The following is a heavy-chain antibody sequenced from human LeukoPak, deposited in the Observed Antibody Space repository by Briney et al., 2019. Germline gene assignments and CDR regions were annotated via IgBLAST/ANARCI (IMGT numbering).Heavy chain of an antibody. D-gene: IGHD2-2*01. CDR1: GFTFSSYA. V-gene: IGHV3-30*01. CDR3: ARVRWRERHCSSTSCYPDY. Sequence: PGRSLRLSCAASGFTFSSYAMHRVRQAPGKGLEWVAVISYDGSNKYYADSVKGRFTISRDNSKNTLYLQMNSLRAEDTAVYYCARVRWRERHCSSTSCYPDYWGQGTLVTVSS. J-gene: IGHJ4*02. CDR2: ISYDGSNK.